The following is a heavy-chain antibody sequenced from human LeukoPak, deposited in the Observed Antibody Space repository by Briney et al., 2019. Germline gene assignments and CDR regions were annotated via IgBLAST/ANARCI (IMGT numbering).Heavy chain of an antibody. J-gene: IGHJ4*02. CDR3: ATGGLRYCSNTSCLGY. Sequence: PSETLSLTCTVSGGSISNYYWSWIRQPPGKGLEWIGYIYYSGSTSYNPSLRSRVTMSVDTSKKFFSLHMTSVTAADTAVYYCATGGLRYCSNTSCLGYWGQGTRVTVAS. CDR2: IYYSGST. D-gene: IGHD2-2*01. CDR1: GGSISNYY. V-gene: IGHV4-59*01.